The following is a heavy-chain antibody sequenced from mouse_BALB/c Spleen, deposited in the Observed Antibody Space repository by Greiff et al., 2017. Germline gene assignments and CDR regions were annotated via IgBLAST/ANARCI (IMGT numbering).Heavy chain of an antibody. Sequence: VQLKESGTVLARPGASVKMSCKASGYSFTSYWMHWVKQRPGQGLEWIGAIYPGNSDTSYNQKFKGKAKLTAVTSASTAYMELSSLTNEDSAVYYCTSHYGSNYAMDYWGQGTSVTVAS. CDR2: IYPGNSDT. V-gene: IGHV1-5*01. J-gene: IGHJ4*01. CDR3: TSHYGSNYAMDY. D-gene: IGHD1-1*01. CDR1: GYSFTSYW.